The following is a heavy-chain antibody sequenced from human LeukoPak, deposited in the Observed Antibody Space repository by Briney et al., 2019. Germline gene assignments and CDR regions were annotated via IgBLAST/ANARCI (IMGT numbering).Heavy chain of an antibody. V-gene: IGHV4-39*01. D-gene: IGHD2-2*01. J-gene: IGHJ4*02. CDR3: ARMKGVVVIPTARPTFYFDY. Sequence: SETLSLTCTVSGGSISSSSYYWGWIRQPPGKGLEWIVSIYYSGSTYYNQSLKSRVTISIDTSKNQFSLKLTSVTAADTAMYYCARMKGVVVIPTARPTFYFDYWGQGILVTVSS. CDR1: GGSISSSSYY. CDR2: IYYSGST.